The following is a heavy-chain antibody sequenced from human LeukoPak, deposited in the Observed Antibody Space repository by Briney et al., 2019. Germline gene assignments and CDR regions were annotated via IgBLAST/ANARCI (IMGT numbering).Heavy chain of an antibody. CDR2: ISGSGGST. CDR1: GFTFSSYV. Sequence: GGSLRLSCAASGFTFSSYVMSWVRQAPGKGLEWVSAISGSGGSTYYADSVKGRFTISRDNSKNTLYLQMNSLRAEDTAVYYCAAHSYGPADYFDYWGQGTLVTVSS. CDR3: AAHSYGPADYFDY. V-gene: IGHV3-23*01. J-gene: IGHJ4*02. D-gene: IGHD1-26*01.